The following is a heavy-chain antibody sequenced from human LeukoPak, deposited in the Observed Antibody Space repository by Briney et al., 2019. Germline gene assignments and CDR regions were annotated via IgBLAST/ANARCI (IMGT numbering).Heavy chain of an antibody. CDR1: GDSISDYY. J-gene: IGHJ4*02. CDR3: ARDWELGY. V-gene: IGHV4-59*01. CDR2: YYSGST. Sequence: SETLSLTCTISGDSISDYYWNWIRQAPGKGLEWIGYYYSGSTSYNPSLEGRVTISFDTSKKQFSLKLRSMTAADTAVYYCARDWELGYWGRGTLVTVPS. D-gene: IGHD1-7*01.